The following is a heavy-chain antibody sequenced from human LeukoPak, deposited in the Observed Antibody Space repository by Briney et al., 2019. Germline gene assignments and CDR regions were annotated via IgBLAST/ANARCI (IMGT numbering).Heavy chain of an antibody. J-gene: IGHJ6*03. CDR3: ARTAHEKTIFGVVRGWYYYMDV. CDR2: IYYSGST. V-gene: IGHV4-59*12. D-gene: IGHD3-3*01. CDR1: GGSISSYY. Sequence: SETLSLTCTVSGGSISSYYWSWIRQPPGKGLEWVGYIYYSGSTNYNPSLKSRVTISVDTSKNQFSLKLTSVTAADTAVYYCARTAHEKTIFGVVRGWYYYMDVWGKGTTVTVSS.